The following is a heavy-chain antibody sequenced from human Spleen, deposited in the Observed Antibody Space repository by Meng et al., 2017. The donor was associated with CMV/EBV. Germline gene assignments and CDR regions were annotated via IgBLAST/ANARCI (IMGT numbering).Heavy chain of an antibody. D-gene: IGHD6-6*01. CDR3: ARDRSSSASPRKLSSLNLGLKRSPKDAFDV. Sequence: SETLSLTCAVYGESFSGFYWNWIRQPPGKGLEWIGEINHSGSTNYNPSLKSRVTISVDTSKNQVSLRLSSVTAADTAVYYCARDRSSSASPRKLSSLNLGLKRSPKDAFDVWGQGTMVTVSS. V-gene: IGHV4-34*01. CDR2: INHSGST. CDR1: GESFSGFY. J-gene: IGHJ3*01.